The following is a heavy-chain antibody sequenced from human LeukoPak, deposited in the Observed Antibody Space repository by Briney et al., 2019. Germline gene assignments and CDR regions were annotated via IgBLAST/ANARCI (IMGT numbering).Heavy chain of an antibody. CDR2: ISSSSSYI. V-gene: IGHV3-21*01. CDR1: GFTFSSYS. Sequence: AGGSLRLSCAASGFTFSSYSINWFRQAPGKWLEWVSSISSSSSYIYSADSVKGRFTISRDNAKKSLYLQMNSLRAEDTAVYYCASPVYDILTGYQNDAFDIWGQGTMVTVSS. CDR3: ASPVYDILTGYQNDAFDI. D-gene: IGHD3-9*01. J-gene: IGHJ3*02.